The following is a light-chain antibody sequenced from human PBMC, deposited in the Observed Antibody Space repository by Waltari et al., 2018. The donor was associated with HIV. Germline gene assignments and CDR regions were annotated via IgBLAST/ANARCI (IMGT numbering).Light chain of an antibody. V-gene: IGLV1-47*01. J-gene: IGLJ2*01. Sequence: QSVLPQPPSASGTPGPRVPISCSGSNYNHGTEYVYWYHQLPGAAPRLLIYRDNQRPSGVPDRFSGSKSGTSASLAISGLRSEDESDYYCAAWDDSLGGVIFGGGTKLTVL. CDR3: AAWDDSLGGVI. CDR1: NYNHGTEY. CDR2: RDN.